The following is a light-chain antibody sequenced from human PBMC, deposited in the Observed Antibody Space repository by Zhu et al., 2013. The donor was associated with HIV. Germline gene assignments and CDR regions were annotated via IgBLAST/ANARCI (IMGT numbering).Light chain of an antibody. CDR3: QQYDYLPPVT. J-gene: IGKJ5*01. CDR1: QLLDGS. V-gene: IGKV1-33*01. Sequence: DIQMTQSPSTLSASIGDSVIITCRASQLLDGSLAWYQQKPGKAPKLLIYDVSNLEAGVPSRFSGSGSGTDFTLTINDLQPEDFATYYCQQYDYLPPVTFGQGTRLEIK. CDR2: DVS.